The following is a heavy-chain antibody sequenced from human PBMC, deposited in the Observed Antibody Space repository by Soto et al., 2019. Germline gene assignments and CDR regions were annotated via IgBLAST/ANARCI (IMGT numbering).Heavy chain of an antibody. CDR2: ISCSGSTT. CDR3: ARELPFITAEDGMDV. J-gene: IGHJ6*02. CDR1: GFTFSRHG. V-gene: IGHV3-23*01. Sequence: GGSLRLSCAASGFTFSRHGMSWVRQAPGKGLEWVAAISCSGSTTYYADSVKGRFTISRDNSKNTLYLQMNSLRAEDTAVYYCARELPFITAEDGMDVWGQGTTVTVSS. D-gene: IGHD1-26*01.